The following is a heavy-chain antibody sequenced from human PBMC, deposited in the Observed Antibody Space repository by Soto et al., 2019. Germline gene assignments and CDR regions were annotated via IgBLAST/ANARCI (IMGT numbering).Heavy chain of an antibody. CDR2: IWSDGNNK. CDR1: GFTFSSYG. D-gene: IGHD2-2*01. V-gene: IGHV3-33*01. Sequence: QVQLVESGGGVVQPGRSLRLSCAASGFTFSSYGMHWVRQAPGKGLEWVAVIWSDGNNKYYADSVKGRFTISRDNSKNTLYLLMNSLRAEDTALYFCSRGGYCSSTSCRYYYYYGMDVWGQGTTVTVSS. J-gene: IGHJ6*02. CDR3: SRGGYCSSTSCRYYYYYGMDV.